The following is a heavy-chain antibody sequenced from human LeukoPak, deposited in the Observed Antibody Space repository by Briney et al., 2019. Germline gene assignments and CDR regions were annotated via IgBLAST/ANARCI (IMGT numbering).Heavy chain of an antibody. CDR1: GFTFDDYT. D-gene: IGHD5-18*01. Sequence: GGSLRLSCAASGFTFDDYTMHWVRQAPGKGLEWVSLISWDGGSTYYADSVKGRFTISRDNSKNSLYLQMNSLRTEDTALYYCAKDIDRSYCYGYYFDYWGQGTLVTVSS. CDR3: AKDIDRSYCYGYYFDY. V-gene: IGHV3-43*01. J-gene: IGHJ4*02. CDR2: ISWDGGST.